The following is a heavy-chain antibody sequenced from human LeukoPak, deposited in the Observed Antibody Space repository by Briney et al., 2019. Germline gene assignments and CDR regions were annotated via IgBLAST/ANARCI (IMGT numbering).Heavy chain of an antibody. CDR1: GFTFSTFG. CDR3: ARDLRVISFDN. V-gene: IGHV3-30*03. J-gene: IGHJ4*02. CDR2: ISYDGSDK. D-gene: IGHD2-21*01. Sequence: GGSLRLSCAASGFTFSTFGMHWVRQAPGKGLELVADISYDGSDKYYADSVKGRFTISRDNSKNTLYLQMNSLRAEDTAIYYCARDLRVISFDNWGQGTLVSVSS.